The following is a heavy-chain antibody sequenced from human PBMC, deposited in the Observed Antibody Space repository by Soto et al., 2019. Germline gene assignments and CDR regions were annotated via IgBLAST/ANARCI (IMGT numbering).Heavy chain of an antibody. CDR2: VNPNSGAT. CDR3: ARDFVSTIGDFDY. J-gene: IGHJ4*02. Sequence: QVQLVQSGAEVKKPGASVKVSCKASGYSFTGYYIHWVRQAPGQGLEWVGWVNPNSGATNYAQKFQGRVTMTRGMSISTAYMEVSRLTSDDTAVYYCARDFVSTIGDFDYWGQGTLVTVSS. V-gene: IGHV1-2*02. CDR1: GYSFTGYY. D-gene: IGHD5-12*01.